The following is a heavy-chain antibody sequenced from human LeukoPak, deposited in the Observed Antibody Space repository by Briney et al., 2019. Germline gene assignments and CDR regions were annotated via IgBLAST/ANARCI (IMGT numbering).Heavy chain of an antibody. Sequence: ASVKVSCKASRYTFTSYAMNWVRQAPGQGLEWMGWINTNTGNPTYAQGFTGRFVFSLDTSVSTAYLQISSLKAEDTAVYYCARVERALVATPQGSDYWGQGTLVTVSS. D-gene: IGHD5-12*01. CDR3: ARVERALVATPQGSDY. CDR2: INTNTGNP. V-gene: IGHV7-4-1*02. J-gene: IGHJ4*02. CDR1: RYTFTSYA.